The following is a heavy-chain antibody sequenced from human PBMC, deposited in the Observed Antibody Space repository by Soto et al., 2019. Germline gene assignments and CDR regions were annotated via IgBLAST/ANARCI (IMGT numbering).Heavy chain of an antibody. V-gene: IGHV4-39*01. CDR1: GGSISSSSYY. Sequence: SETLSLTCTVSGGSISSSSYYWGWIRQPPGKGLEWIGSIYYSGSTYYNPSLKSRVTISVDTSKNQFSLKLSSVTAADTAVYYCARHRSIAAAGAYYYGMDVWGQGTTVTVSS. D-gene: IGHD6-13*01. J-gene: IGHJ6*02. CDR3: ARHRSIAAAGAYYYGMDV. CDR2: IYYSGST.